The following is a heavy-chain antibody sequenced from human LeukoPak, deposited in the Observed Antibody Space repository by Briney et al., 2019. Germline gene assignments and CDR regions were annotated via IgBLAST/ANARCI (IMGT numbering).Heavy chain of an antibody. V-gene: IGHV4-31*03. CDR3: ARIPYGSGSYYIDY. J-gene: IGHJ4*02. CDR2: IYYSGST. D-gene: IGHD3-10*01. CDR1: GGSISSGGYY. Sequence: SQTLSLTCTVSGGSISSGGYYWSWIRQHPGKGLEWIGYIYYSGSTYYNPSPKSRVTISVDTSKNQFSLKLSSVTAADTAVYYCARIPYGSGSYYIDYWGQGTLVTVSS.